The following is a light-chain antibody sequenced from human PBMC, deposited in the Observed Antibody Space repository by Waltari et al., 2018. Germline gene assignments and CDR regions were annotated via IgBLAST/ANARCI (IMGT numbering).Light chain of an antibody. J-gene: IGLJ2*01. Sequence: YELTQPPSVSVSPGQTASITCSGDKLGDKYACWYQQKPGQSPVLVIYQDSKRPSGIPERFSGSNSGNTATLTISGTQAMDEADYYCQAWDSSTGVFGGGTKLTVL. V-gene: IGLV3-1*01. CDR3: QAWDSSTGV. CDR2: QDS. CDR1: KLGDKY.